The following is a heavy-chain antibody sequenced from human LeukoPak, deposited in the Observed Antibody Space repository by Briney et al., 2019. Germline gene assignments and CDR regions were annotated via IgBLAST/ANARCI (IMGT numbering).Heavy chain of an antibody. CDR2: INHSGST. CDR3: ARGQRGYSYGPGSGSFDY. D-gene: IGHD5-18*01. CDR1: GGSFSGYY. V-gene: IGHV4-34*01. J-gene: IGHJ4*02. Sequence: PSETLSLTCAVYGGSFSGYYWSWIRQPPGKGLEWIGEINHSGSTNYNPSLKSRVTISVDTSKNQFSLKLSSVTAADTAVYYCARGQRGYSYGPGSGSFDYWGQGTLVTVSS.